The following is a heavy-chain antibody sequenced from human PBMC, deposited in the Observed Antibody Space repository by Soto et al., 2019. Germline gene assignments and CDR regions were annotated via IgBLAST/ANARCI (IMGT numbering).Heavy chain of an antibody. CDR2: ISGSGGST. J-gene: IGHJ4*02. D-gene: IGHD1-20*01. Sequence: QPGGSLRLSCAASGFTFSSYAMSWVRQAPGKGLEWVSAISGSGGSTYYADSVKGRFTISRDNSKNTLYLQMNSLRAEDTAVYYCATLEYNWNPFLVPLDYWGQGTLVTVSS. CDR1: GFTFSSYA. CDR3: ATLEYNWNPFLVPLDY. V-gene: IGHV3-23*01.